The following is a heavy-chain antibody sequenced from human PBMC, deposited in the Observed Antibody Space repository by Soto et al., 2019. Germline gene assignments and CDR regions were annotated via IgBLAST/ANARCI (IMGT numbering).Heavy chain of an antibody. V-gene: IGHV5-51*04. Sequence: ESLQISCEVSGYSFTTYWMGWVRQMPGKGLEWMGIIFPADSDTRYSPSFQGQVTISADTPTNTIYLQWSSLKASDSATYYCARHGSSGWHDKPVYWGQGTWVTVCS. CDR1: GYSFTTYW. D-gene: IGHD3-22*01. CDR3: ARHGSSGWHDKPVY. J-gene: IGHJ4*02. CDR2: IFPADSDT.